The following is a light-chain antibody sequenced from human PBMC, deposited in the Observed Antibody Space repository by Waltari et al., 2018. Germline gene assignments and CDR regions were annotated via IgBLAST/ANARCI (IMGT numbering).Light chain of an antibody. CDR2: DAS. Sequence: EIVMTQSPATLSVSPGATATPSCRASQSVSSNVAWYQKKPGQAPRLLIYDASTRATSIPAKFRGSGSGTEFTLTISSLQSEDFAVYYCQQYNRWPPITFGHGTRLEIK. CDR3: QQYNRWPPIT. V-gene: IGKV3-15*01. J-gene: IGKJ5*01. CDR1: QSVSSN.